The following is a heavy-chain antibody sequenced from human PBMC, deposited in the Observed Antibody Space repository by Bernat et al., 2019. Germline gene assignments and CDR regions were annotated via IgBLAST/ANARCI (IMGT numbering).Heavy chain of an antibody. CDR1: GFTFSSYS. D-gene: IGHD2-15*01. J-gene: IGHJ4*02. V-gene: IGHV3-21*01. CDR2: ISSSSSYI. CDR3: ARVPQKIVVVVAATCDY. Sequence: EVQLVESGGGLVKPGGSLRLSCAASGFTFSSYSMNWVRQAPGKGLEWVSSISSSSSYIYYAESVKGRFTISRDSAKNSLYLQMNSLRAEDTAVYYCARVPQKIVVVVAATCDYWGQGTLVTVSS.